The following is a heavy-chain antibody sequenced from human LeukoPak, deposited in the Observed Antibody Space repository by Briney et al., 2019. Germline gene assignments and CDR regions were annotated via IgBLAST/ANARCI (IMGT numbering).Heavy chain of an antibody. D-gene: IGHD4-17*01. V-gene: IGHV1-2*02. Sequence: VASVKVSCKASGYTFTGYYMHWVRQAPGQGLEWMGWINPNSGGTNYEQKFQGRVIMTRDTSISAAYMGLSRLRFDDTAVYYCARHMTTANNWFDPWGQGTLVTVSS. CDR3: ARHMTTANNWFDP. CDR2: INPNSGGT. CDR1: GYTFTGYY. J-gene: IGHJ5*02.